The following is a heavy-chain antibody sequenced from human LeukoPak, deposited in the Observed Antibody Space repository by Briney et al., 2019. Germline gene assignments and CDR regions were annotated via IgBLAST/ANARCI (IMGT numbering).Heavy chain of an antibody. CDR3: ARETIAAHGAFDI. D-gene: IGHD1-1*01. Sequence: GGSLRLSCAASGFTFSSYGMHWVRQAPGKGLEWVAVISYDGSNKYYADSVKGRFTIPRDNSKNTLYLQMNSLRAEDTAVYYCARETIAAHGAFDIWGQGTMVTVSS. J-gene: IGHJ3*02. V-gene: IGHV3-30*03. CDR1: GFTFSSYG. CDR2: ISYDGSNK.